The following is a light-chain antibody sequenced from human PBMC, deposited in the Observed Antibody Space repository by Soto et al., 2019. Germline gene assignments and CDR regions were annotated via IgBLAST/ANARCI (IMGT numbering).Light chain of an antibody. J-gene: IGKJ3*01. Sequence: EIVLTQSPGTLSLSPGERATLSCRASQSVSCSYLAWYQHKPGQAPRLLIYGASTRATGIPDRFSGSGSGTDFTLTISRLEPEDFAVYYCQQFGSPVTFGPGTKVDLK. CDR2: GAS. CDR3: QQFGSPVT. CDR1: QSVSCSY. V-gene: IGKV3-20*01.